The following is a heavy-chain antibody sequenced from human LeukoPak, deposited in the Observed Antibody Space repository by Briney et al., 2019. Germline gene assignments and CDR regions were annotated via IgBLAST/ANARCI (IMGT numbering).Heavy chain of an antibody. CDR1: GYTFIGYY. Sequence: ASVKVSCKASGYTFIGYYMHWVRQAPGQGLEWMGWINPNSGGTNYAQKFQGRVTMTRDTSTSTVYMELSSLRSEDTAVYYCAREPPNSYYFDYWGQGTLVTVSS. CDR2: INPNSGGT. CDR3: AREPPNSYYFDY. D-gene: IGHD2/OR15-2a*01. J-gene: IGHJ4*02. V-gene: IGHV1-2*02.